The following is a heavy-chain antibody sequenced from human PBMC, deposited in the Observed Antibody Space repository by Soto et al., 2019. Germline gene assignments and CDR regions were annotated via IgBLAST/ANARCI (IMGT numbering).Heavy chain of an antibody. J-gene: IGHJ6*02. Sequence: SEPLSLTCSVSGGSISSSSYYWGWIRQPPGKGLEWIGSIYYSGSTYYNPSLKSRVTISVDTSKNQFSLKLSSVTAADTAVYYCARDMRQQLGAYYYYGMEVWGQGTTVTVSS. CDR2: IYYSGST. CDR3: ARDMRQQLGAYYYYGMEV. CDR1: GGSISSSSYY. V-gene: IGHV4-39*01. D-gene: IGHD6-13*01.